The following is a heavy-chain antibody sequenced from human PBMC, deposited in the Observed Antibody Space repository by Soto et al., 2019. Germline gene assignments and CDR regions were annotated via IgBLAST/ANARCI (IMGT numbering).Heavy chain of an antibody. J-gene: IGHJ5*02. CDR2: SSGSGGTA. CDR3: AKGRGQNWNFDH. Sequence: EVQLLESGGGSVQPGGSLRLSCAASGFTFSSYAMHWVRRPPGKGLEWVSSSSGSGGTAYYADSVKGRFSISRDSLVKPIYVPMTSLTAEDTAVYYCAKGRGQNWNFDHWGQGTLVTVSP. CDR1: GFTFSSYA. V-gene: IGHV3-23*01. D-gene: IGHD1-1*01.